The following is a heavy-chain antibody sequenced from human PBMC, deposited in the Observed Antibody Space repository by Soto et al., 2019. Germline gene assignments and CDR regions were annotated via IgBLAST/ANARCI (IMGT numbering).Heavy chain of an antibody. J-gene: IGHJ3*02. CDR3: ARAVDVGGTTFAFDI. V-gene: IGHV4-30-2*01. D-gene: IGHD3-10*02. Sequence: SETLSLTXAVSGGSISSGGYSWSWIRQPPGKGLEWIGYIYHSGSTYYNPSLKSRVTISVDRSKNQFSLKLSSVTAADTAVYYCARAVDVGGTTFAFDIWGQGTMVTVS. CDR1: GGSISSGGYS. CDR2: IYHSGST.